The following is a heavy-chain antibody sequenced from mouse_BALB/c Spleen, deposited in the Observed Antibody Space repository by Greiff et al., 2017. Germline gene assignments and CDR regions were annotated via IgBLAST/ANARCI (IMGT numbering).Heavy chain of an antibody. CDR3: ARSGSYAMDY. V-gene: IGHV1-87*01. Sequence: LQESGAELARPGASVKLSCKASGYTFTSYWMQWVKQRPGQGLEWIGATYPGDGDTRYTQKFKGKATLTADKSSSTAYMQLSSLASEDSAVYYCARSGSYAMDYWGQGTSVTVSS. CDR2: TYPGDGDT. J-gene: IGHJ4*01. CDR1: GYTFTSYW. D-gene: IGHD3-1*01.